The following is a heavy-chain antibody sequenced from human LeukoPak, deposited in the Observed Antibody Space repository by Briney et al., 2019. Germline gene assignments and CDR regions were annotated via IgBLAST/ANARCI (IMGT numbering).Heavy chain of an antibody. CDR2: IRYDGSNK. D-gene: IGHD6-19*01. J-gene: IGHJ4*02. CDR3: AKDLEIIAVAGMVFDY. Sequence: PGGSLRLSCAASGFTFSSYGMHWVRQAPGKGLEWVAFIRYDGSNKYYADSVKGRFTISRDNSKNTLYLQMNSLRAEDTAVYYCAKDLEIIAVAGMVFDYWGQGTLVTVSS. CDR1: GFTFSSYG. V-gene: IGHV3-30*02.